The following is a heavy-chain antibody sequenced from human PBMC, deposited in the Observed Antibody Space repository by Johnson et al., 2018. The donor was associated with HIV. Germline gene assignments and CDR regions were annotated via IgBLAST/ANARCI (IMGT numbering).Heavy chain of an antibody. CDR1: GFTFSSYG. J-gene: IGHJ3*02. V-gene: IGHV3-33*06. CDR2: IWYDGSNK. Sequence: QVQLVESGGGVVQPGRSLRLSCAASGFTFSSYGMHWVRQAPGKGLEWVAVIWYDGSNKYYADSVKGRFTISRANSKNTLYLQMNSLRAEDTAVYYCAKDRGGTPPMGAFDIWGQGTMVTVSS. D-gene: IGHD3-10*01. CDR3: AKDRGGTPPMGAFDI.